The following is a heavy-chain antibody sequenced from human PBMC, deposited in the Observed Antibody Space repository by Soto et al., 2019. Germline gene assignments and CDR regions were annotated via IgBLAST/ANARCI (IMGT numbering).Heavy chain of an antibody. CDR3: ARDQTIFGVVITYGMDV. D-gene: IGHD3-3*01. V-gene: IGHV3-11*01. CDR2: ISSIGSTI. CDR1: GFTFSDYY. Sequence: PGGSLRLSCAASGFTFSDYYMSWIRQAPGKGLEWVSYISSIGSTIYYADSVKGRFTISRDNAKNSLYLQMNSLRAEDTAVYYCARDQTIFGVVITYGMDVWGQGTTVTVSS. J-gene: IGHJ6*02.